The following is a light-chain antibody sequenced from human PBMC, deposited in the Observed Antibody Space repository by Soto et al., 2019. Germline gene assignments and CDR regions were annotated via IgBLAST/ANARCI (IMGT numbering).Light chain of an antibody. V-gene: IGKV1-39*01. CDR2: AAS. CDR3: QQSYSTPSIT. Sequence: EIQMTQSPSSLSASVGDRVTITCLSSQSISSYLNWYQQKPGKAPKHLIYAASSLQSGVPSRFSGSGSGTDFTLTISSLQPEDFATYYCQQSYSTPSITFGQGTLLEI. CDR1: QSISSY. J-gene: IGKJ5*01.